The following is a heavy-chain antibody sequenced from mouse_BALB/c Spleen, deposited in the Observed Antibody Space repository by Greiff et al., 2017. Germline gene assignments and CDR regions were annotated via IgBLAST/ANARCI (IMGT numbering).Heavy chain of an antibody. CDR2: IRSKSNNYAT. CDR3: VRDGGLRRDYAMDY. D-gene: IGHD2-2*01. CDR1: GFTFNTYA. V-gene: IGHV10-3*03. J-gene: IGHJ4*01. Sequence: DVMLVESGGGLVQPKGSLKLSCAASGFTFNTYAMHWVFQAPGKGLEWVARIRSKSNNYATYYADSVKDRFTISRDDSQSMLYLQMNNLKTEDTAMYYCVRDGGLRRDYAMDYWGQGTSVTVSS.